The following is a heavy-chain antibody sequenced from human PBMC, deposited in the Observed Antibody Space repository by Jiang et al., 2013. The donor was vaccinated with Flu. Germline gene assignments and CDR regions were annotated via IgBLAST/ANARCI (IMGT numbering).Heavy chain of an antibody. CDR3: ARRSGGPNGVFDP. V-gene: IGHV5-51*01. Sequence: GAEVKKPGESLKISCKGSGYSFTNYWIGWVRQMPGKGLEWMGIIYPADSDTRYSPSFQGQVAISADRSISTAYLQWSSLKASDTAMYYCARRSGGPNGVFDPVGPGNPGHRLL. CDR1: GYSFTNYW. J-gene: IGHJ5*02. CDR2: IYPADSDT. D-gene: IGHD6-19*01.